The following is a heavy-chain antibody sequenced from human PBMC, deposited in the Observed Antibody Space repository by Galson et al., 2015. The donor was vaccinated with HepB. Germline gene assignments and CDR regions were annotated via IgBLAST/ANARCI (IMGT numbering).Heavy chain of an antibody. V-gene: IGHV4-59*01. CDR2: IYYSGST. D-gene: IGHD3-10*01. Sequence: ETLSLTCTVSGGSISSYYWSWIRQPPGKGLEWIGYIYYSGSTNYNPSLKSRVTISVDTSKNQFSLKLSSVTAADTAVYYCARVIWFGASVHWFDPWGRGTLVTVSS. CDR1: GGSISSYY. CDR3: ARVIWFGASVHWFDP. J-gene: IGHJ5*02.